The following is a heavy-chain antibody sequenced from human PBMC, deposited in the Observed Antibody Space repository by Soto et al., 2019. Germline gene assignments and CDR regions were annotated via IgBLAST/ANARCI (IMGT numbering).Heavy chain of an antibody. V-gene: IGHV5-51*01. CDR3: ARQGGYCSSTSCYRDY. CDR1: GYNFTGYV. CDR2: IYPGDSDT. J-gene: IGHJ4*02. D-gene: IGHD2-2*02. Sequence: GESLKISCKCAGYNFTGYVIGWVRPLPGKGLEWMGIIYPGDSDTRYSPSFQGQVTISADKSISTAYLQWSSLKASDTAMYYCARQGGYCSSTSCYRDYWGQGTLVTVSS.